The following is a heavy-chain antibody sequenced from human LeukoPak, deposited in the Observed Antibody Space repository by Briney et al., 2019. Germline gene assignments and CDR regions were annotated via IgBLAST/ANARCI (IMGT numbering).Heavy chain of an antibody. J-gene: IGHJ4*02. D-gene: IGHD5-18*01. CDR3: ARGLGGALYNYVLYYFDY. CDR1: GFTFSSYA. V-gene: IGHV3-23*01. CDR2: ISGSGGST. Sequence: HTGGTLRLSCAASGFTFSSYAMSWVRQAPGKGLEWVSAISGSGGSTYYADSVKGRFTISRDNSKNTLYLQMNSLRAEDTAVYYCARGLGGALYNYVLYYFDYWGQGTLVTVSS.